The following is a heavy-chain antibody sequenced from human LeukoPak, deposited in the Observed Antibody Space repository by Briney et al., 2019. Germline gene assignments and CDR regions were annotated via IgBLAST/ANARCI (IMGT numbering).Heavy chain of an antibody. CDR3: ARPDYGDTPPRY. V-gene: IGHV1-3*01. CDR1: GYTFTNYA. Sequence: AAVKVSCKASGYTFTNYAMHWGRQAPGKSLEWMGWINAGNGNTKYSQKFQGRVTVTRDTSASTAYMELSSLRSEDTAVYYCARPDYGDTPPRYWGQGTLVTVSS. J-gene: IGHJ4*02. D-gene: IGHD4-17*01. CDR2: INAGNGNT.